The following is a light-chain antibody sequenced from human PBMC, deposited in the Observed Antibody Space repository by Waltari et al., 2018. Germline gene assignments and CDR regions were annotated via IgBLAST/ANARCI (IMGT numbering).Light chain of an antibody. CDR1: PSVLSISNNKNY. Sequence: DIVMTQSPDSLAVSLGERATINCKSSPSVLSISNNKNYLAWYQQKPGPPPQLLIYWASTRESGVPDRVSGSGSGTDCTLTINSLQAEDVAIYYCHGYYSSPFNFGQGTKLEI. J-gene: IGKJ2*01. CDR3: HGYYSSPFN. CDR2: WAS. V-gene: IGKV4-1*01.